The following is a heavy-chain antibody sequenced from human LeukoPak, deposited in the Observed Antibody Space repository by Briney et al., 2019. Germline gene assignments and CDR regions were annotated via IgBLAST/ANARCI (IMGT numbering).Heavy chain of an antibody. D-gene: IGHD6-19*01. CDR3: ARDVEARIASSGGYDGGGATDY. J-gene: IGHJ4*02. CDR1: GFTFSSYG. CDR2: IWYDGSNK. V-gene: IGHV3-33*01. Sequence: GGSLRLSCAASGFTFSSYGMHWVRQAPGKGLEWVAVIWYDGSNKYYADSVKGRFTISRDNSKNTLYLQMNSLRAEDTAVYYCARDVEARIASSGGYDGGGATDYWGQGTLVTVSS.